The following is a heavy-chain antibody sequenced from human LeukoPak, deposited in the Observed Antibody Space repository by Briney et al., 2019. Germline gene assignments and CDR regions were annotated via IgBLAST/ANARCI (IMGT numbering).Heavy chain of an antibody. CDR3: ARVGATTGTYSGSYYVGNAFDI. J-gene: IGHJ3*02. CDR1: GFTFDDYA. CDR2: ISWNSGSI. V-gene: IGHV3-9*01. D-gene: IGHD1-26*01. Sequence: GGSLRLSCAASGFTFDDYAMHWVRQAPGKGLEWVSGISWNSGSIGYADSVKGRFTISRDNAKNSLYLQMNSLRAEDTALYYCARVGATTGTYSGSYYVGNAFDIWGQGTMVTVSS.